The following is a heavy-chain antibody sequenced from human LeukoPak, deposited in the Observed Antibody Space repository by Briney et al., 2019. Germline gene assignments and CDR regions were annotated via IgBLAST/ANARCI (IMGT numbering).Heavy chain of an antibody. CDR1: GFTFSGSA. CDR3: TTDRNDDFWSGYSNWFDP. D-gene: IGHD3-3*01. Sequence: GGSLRLSCAASGFTFSGSAMHWVRQASGKGLEWVGRIKSKTDGGTTDYAAPVKGGFTISRDDSKNTLYLQMNSLKTEDTAVYYCTTDRNDDFWSGYSNWFDPWGQGTLVTVSS. J-gene: IGHJ5*02. V-gene: IGHV3-15*01. CDR2: IKSKTDGGTT.